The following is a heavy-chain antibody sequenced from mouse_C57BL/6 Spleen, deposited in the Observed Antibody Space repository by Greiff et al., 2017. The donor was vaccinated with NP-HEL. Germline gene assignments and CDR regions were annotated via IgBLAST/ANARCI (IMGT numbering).Heavy chain of an antibody. CDR2: IYPGDGDT. V-gene: IGHV1-80*01. D-gene: IGHD1-1*01. CDR3: ARGGYYYGSSPYYFDY. Sequence: LQESGAELVKPGASVKISCKASGYAFSSYWMNWVKQRPGKGLEWIGQIYPGDGDTNYNGKFKGKATLTADKSSSTAYMQLSSLTSEDSAVYFCARGGYYYGSSPYYFDYWGQGTTLTVSS. CDR1: GYAFSSYW. J-gene: IGHJ2*01.